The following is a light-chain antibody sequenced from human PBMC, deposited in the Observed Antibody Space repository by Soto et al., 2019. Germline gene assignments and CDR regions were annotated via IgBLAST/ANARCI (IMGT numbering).Light chain of an antibody. CDR3: RLLNT. J-gene: IGKJ1*01. Sequence: DIQMTQSPSTLSASVGDRVTITCRASQSIDNWLAWYQQKPGKAPKILIYKASNLETGVPSRFSGSGSGAEFTLTISSLQPDDCATYYCRLLNTFGQGTKVEIK. V-gene: IGKV1-5*03. CDR1: QSIDNW. CDR2: KAS.